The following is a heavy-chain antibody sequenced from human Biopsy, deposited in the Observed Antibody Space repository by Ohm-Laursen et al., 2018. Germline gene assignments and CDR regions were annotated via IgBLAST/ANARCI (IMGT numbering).Heavy chain of an antibody. CDR1: GGSISSSTTYY. Sequence: PGTLSLTCTASGGSISSSTTYYWAWLRQPPGKGLEWIGSIYNTETTFYNPSLKSRVTISVDTSTNQFSLKVSSVTAADTALYFCARHPTGFWFDPWGHGTLVTVSS. J-gene: IGHJ5*02. CDR2: IYNTETT. CDR3: ARHPTGFWFDP. V-gene: IGHV4-39*01.